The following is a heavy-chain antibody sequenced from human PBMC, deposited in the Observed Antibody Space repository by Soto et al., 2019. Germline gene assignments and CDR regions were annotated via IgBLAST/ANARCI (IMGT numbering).Heavy chain of an antibody. CDR3: RRDCSSGRCFYCRMGG. J-gene: IGHJ6*01. CDR2: IYYSGRT. CDR1: GGSISSYY. V-gene: IGHV4-59*01. Sequence: QVQLQESGPGLVKPSATLSLTCTVSGGSISSYYWSWIRQPPGKGLEWLGYIYYSGRTNYNPSLKRRVTIPVDTSVNQLSLQLSSVTAADTDVYYCRRDCSSGRCFYCRMGGWGQGTTVTVSS. D-gene: IGHD2-15*01.